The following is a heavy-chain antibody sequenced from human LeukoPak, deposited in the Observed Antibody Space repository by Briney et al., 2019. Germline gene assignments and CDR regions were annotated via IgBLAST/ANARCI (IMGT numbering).Heavy chain of an antibody. Sequence: SETLSLTCTVSGASVNSHGYYWSWLRQPPGQGLEWIGYLYYSGSTNYNPSLTSRLTISVDTSKNQFSLKLNSVTAADTAVYYCARMEAWVGVVTGPRGFDYWGQGTLVTVSS. CDR2: LYYSGST. J-gene: IGHJ4*02. CDR1: GASVNSHGYY. CDR3: ARMEAWVGVVTGPRGFDY. V-gene: IGHV4-61*08. D-gene: IGHD3-10*01.